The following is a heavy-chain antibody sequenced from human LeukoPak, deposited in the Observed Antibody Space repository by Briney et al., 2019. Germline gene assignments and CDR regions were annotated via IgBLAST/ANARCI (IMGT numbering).Heavy chain of an antibody. V-gene: IGHV3-30*02. CDR1: GFTFSNYG. CDR3: TYASG. J-gene: IGHJ4*02. Sequence: GGSLRLSCAASGFTFSNYGMHWVRQAPGKGLEWVALIRYDGSNKYYADSVKGRFAISRDNSKNTLYLQMNSLRDEDTAVYYCTYASGWGQGALVTVSS. CDR2: IRYDGSNK.